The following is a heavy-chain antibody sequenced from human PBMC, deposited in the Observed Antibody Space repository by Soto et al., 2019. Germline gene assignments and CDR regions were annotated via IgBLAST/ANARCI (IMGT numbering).Heavy chain of an antibody. J-gene: IGHJ4*02. D-gene: IGHD5-18*01. V-gene: IGHV1-18*01. Sequence: QVQLVQSGAEVKKPGASVKVSCKASGYTFTSYGISWVRQAPGQGLEWMGWINAYNGNTNYAQKLQARVTMTTDTSTRKAYMELRTLTAEDTAVYYCARDVGYGLIDYWGQGTLVTVSS. CDR1: GYTFTSYG. CDR3: ARDVGYGLIDY. CDR2: INAYNGNT.